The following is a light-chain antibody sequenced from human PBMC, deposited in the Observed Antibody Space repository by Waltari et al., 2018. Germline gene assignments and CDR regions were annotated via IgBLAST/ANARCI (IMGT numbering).Light chain of an antibody. Sequence: DIQLTQSPSFLSASVGDRVTITCRASQGISNHLAWYQQKPGKAPKLLIYAALTLQIGVPSRFSGSGSGTEFTLTISSLQPEDFATYYCQQYNNWPPLYTFGQGTKLDIK. CDR3: QQYNNWPPLYT. J-gene: IGKJ2*01. CDR1: QGISNH. CDR2: AAL. V-gene: IGKV1-9*01.